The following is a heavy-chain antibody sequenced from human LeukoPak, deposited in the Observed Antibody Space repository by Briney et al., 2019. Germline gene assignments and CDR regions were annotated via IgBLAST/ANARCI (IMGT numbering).Heavy chain of an antibody. J-gene: IGHJ4*02. Sequence: PGGSLRLSCAASGFTVSSKYMCWVRQAPGKGLVWVSRIKSDGSTTTYADSVKGRFTISRDNAKNTLYLQMNSLRPEDTAVYYCAKEHSGRYSHFDYWGQGTLVTVSS. V-gene: IGHV3-74*01. D-gene: IGHD1-26*01. CDR1: GFTVSSKY. CDR3: AKEHSGRYSHFDY. CDR2: IKSDGSTT.